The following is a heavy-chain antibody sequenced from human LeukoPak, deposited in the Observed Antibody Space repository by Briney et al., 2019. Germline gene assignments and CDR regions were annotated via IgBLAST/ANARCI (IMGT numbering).Heavy chain of an antibody. V-gene: IGHV4-4*02. D-gene: IGHD5-12*01. Sequence: SETLSLTCAVSGGSISSSNWWSWVRQPPGKGLEWIGEIYHSGSTNYNPSLKSRVTISVDKSKNQFSLKLSSVTAADTAVYYCARLAPEYSGYWGAFDIWGQGTMVTVSS. CDR2: IYHSGST. J-gene: IGHJ3*02. CDR3: ARLAPEYSGYWGAFDI. CDR1: GGSISSSNW.